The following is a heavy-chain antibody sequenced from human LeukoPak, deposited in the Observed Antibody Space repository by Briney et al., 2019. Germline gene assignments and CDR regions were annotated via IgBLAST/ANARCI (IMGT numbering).Heavy chain of an antibody. CDR3: ARHAPGRQLAESWYDP. CDR2: ISDSGST. Sequence: TSETLSLTCAVSGGSITNYFWSWIRQPPGKGLEWIGYISDSGSTYYNPSLRSRVTISLDASKNQFSLGLSSVTAADTAVYYCARHAPGRQLAESWYDPWREGTLVTVSS. V-gene: IGHV4-59*08. CDR1: GGSITNYF. J-gene: IGHJ5*02. D-gene: IGHD6-13*01.